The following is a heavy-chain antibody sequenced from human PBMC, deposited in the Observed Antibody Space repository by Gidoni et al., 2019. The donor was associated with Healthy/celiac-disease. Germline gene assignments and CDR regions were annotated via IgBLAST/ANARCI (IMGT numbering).Heavy chain of an antibody. CDR1: AGPFSSYA. J-gene: IGHJ6*02. CDR2: IISIFGTA. Sequence: QVQLVQSGAEVKKPGSSVKVSCKASAGPFSSYAISWVRQDPGQGLEWMGGIISIFGTANYAQKFQGRVTITADESTSTAYMELSSLRSEDTAVYYCARGRGYPYYYYGMDVWGQGTTVTVSS. CDR3: ARGRGYPYYYYGMDV. D-gene: IGHD3-10*01. V-gene: IGHV1-69*01.